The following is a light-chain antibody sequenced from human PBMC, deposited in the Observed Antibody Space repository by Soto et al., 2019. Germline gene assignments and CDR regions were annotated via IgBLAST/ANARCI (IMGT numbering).Light chain of an antibody. CDR1: QSISSY. J-gene: IGKJ2*01. CDR3: QQSYRTPYT. Sequence: DIQMTQSPSSLSASVGDRVTVTCRASQSISSYLNWYQQKPGKAPNLLIFDASTLQSRVPSRFSGSGSGTDFTLTIISLQPEDFATYCCQQSYRTPYTFGQGTKVDIK. CDR2: DAS. V-gene: IGKV1-39*01.